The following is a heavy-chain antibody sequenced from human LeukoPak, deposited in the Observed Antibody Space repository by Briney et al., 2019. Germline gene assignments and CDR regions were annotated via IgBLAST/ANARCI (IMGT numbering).Heavy chain of an antibody. D-gene: IGHD6-13*01. V-gene: IGHV3-23*01. Sequence: HPGGSLRLSGAASGFTFSSYAMSWVRQAPGKGLEWVSAISGSGGSTYYADSVKGRFTISRDNSKNTLYLQMNSLRAEDTAVYYCAKDSPSQQLEVYGMDVWGQGTTVTVSS. CDR3: AKDSPSQQLEVYGMDV. J-gene: IGHJ6*02. CDR1: GFTFSSYA. CDR2: ISGSGGST.